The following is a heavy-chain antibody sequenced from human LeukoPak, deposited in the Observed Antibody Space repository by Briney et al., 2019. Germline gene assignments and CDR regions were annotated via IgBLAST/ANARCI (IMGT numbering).Heavy chain of an antibody. V-gene: IGHV3-30*19. CDR3: ARGMTTVTPFDY. Sequence: PGGSLRLSCAASGFTFSSYGMHWVRQAPGKGLEWVAVISYDGSNKYYADSVKGRFTISRDNSKNTLYLQMNSLRAEDTAVYYCARGMTTVTPFDYWGQGTLVTVSS. J-gene: IGHJ4*02. CDR1: GFTFSSYG. CDR2: ISYDGSNK. D-gene: IGHD4-17*01.